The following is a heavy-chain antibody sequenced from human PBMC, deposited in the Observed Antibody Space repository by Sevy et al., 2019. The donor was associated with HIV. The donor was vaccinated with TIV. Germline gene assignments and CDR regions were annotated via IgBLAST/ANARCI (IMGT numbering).Heavy chain of an antibody. CDR1: GFRFSSYG. D-gene: IGHD2-8*02. CDR3: AKDGGVNWDQYYFDS. J-gene: IGHJ4*02. CDR2: ISGTGAST. Sequence: GGSLRLSCSASGFRFSSYGMTWVRQTPGKGLEWVSSISGTGASTDYADSVKGRFTISRDNSRNTLFLQMNTLRAEDTAVYYCAKDGGVNWDQYYFDSWGQGTPVTISS. V-gene: IGHV3-23*01.